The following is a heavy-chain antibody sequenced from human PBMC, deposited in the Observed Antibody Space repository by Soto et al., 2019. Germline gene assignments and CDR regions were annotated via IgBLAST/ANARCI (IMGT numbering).Heavy chain of an antibody. D-gene: IGHD6-19*01. J-gene: IGHJ6*02. V-gene: IGHV4-31*03. CDR2: IYYSGST. CDR1: GGSISSGGYY. Sequence: SETLSLTCTVSGGSISSGGYYWSWIRQHPGKGLEWIGYIYYSGSTYYNPSLKSRVTISVDTSKNQFSLKLSSATAADTAVYYCARDGYSSGWYFGMDVWGQGTTVTVSS. CDR3: ARDGYSSGWYFGMDV.